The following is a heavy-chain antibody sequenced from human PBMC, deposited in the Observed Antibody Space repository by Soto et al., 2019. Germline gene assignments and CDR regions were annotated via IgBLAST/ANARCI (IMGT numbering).Heavy chain of an antibody. CDR2: IYYSGST. Sequence: LSLTCTVSGGSISSGDFYWSWIRQPPGKGLELIGNIYYSGSTYYNPSLRSRAIMSVDTSQNQFSLKLSSLTAADTAVYFCARADDFRDRFDYSGQGVLVTVSS. CDR1: GGSISSGDFY. V-gene: IGHV4-30-4*01. D-gene: IGHD4-17*01. J-gene: IGHJ4*02. CDR3: ARADDFRDRFDY.